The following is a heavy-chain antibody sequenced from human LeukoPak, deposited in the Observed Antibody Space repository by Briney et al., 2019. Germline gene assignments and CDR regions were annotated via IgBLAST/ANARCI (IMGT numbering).Heavy chain of an antibody. D-gene: IGHD3-3*01. CDR1: GGSISSYY. V-gene: IGHV4-59*01. J-gene: IGHJ6*03. CDR3: ARVGKRLRFLEWLKNYYMDV. CDR2: IYYSGST. Sequence: SETLSLTCTVSGGSISSYYWSWIRQPPGKGLEWIGYIYYSGSTNYNPSLKSRVTISVDTSKNQFSLKLSSVTAADTAVYYCARVGKRLRFLEWLKNYYMDVWGKGTTVTVSS.